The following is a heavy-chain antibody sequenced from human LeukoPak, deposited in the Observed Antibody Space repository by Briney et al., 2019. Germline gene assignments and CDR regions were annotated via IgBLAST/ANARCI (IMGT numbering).Heavy chain of an antibody. J-gene: IGHJ4*02. D-gene: IGHD3-22*01. Sequence: GRSLRLSCAASGFTFSSYGMHWVRQAPGKGLEWVAVISYDVGKKYYADSVRGRFTISRDNSKNTLYLQMNSLRAEDTAVYYCAKDDYYDTSGYRDWGQGTLVTVSS. V-gene: IGHV3-30*18. CDR2: ISYDVGKK. CDR1: GFTFSSYG. CDR3: AKDDYYDTSGYRD.